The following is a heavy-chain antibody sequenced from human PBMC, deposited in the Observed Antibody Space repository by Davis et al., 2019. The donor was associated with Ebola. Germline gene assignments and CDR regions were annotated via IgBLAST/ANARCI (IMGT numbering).Heavy chain of an antibody. Sequence: GGSLRLSCAASGFTFNNYWMSWVRQAPGKGLEWVSTIGTSGDPYYADSVRGRLTISRDNFKNTVYLQMDSLRADDTAVYYCATRDTSSNCFGFYPWGQGTLVTVSS. CDR3: ATRDTSSNCFGFYP. CDR1: GFTFNNYW. J-gene: IGHJ5*02. CDR2: IGTSGDP. D-gene: IGHD6-13*01. V-gene: IGHV3-23*01.